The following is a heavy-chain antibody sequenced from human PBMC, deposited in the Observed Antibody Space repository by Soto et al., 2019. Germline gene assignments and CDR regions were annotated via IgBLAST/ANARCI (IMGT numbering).Heavy chain of an antibody. Sequence: PGGSLRLSCAASGFTFSSYAMSWVRQAPGKGLEWVSAISGSGGSTYYADSVKGRFTISRDNSKNTLYLQMNSLRAEDTAVYYCAKDRNPYYDFWSGYSDWGQGTLVTVSS. J-gene: IGHJ4*02. CDR1: GFTFSSYA. D-gene: IGHD3-3*01. CDR2: ISGSGGST. CDR3: AKDRNPYYDFWSGYSD. V-gene: IGHV3-23*01.